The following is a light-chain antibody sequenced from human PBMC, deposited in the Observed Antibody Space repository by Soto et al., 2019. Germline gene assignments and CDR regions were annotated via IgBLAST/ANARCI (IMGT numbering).Light chain of an antibody. J-gene: IGLJ3*02. CDR1: SSDIGTYNF. CDR3: SSYTPTSPTGV. V-gene: IGLV2-14*01. Sequence: QSVLTQPASVSGSPGQSITISCTGTSSDIGTYNFVSWYQHHPGKAPKLMIYEVTNRPSGVSTGFYGSKSGDTASLTISGLQAEDQANYYCSSYTPTSPTGVFGGATKVTVL. CDR2: EVT.